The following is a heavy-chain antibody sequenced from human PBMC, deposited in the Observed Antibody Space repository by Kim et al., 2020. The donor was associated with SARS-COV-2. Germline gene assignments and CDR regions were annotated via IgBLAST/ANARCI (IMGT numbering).Heavy chain of an antibody. CDR1: GFTFSSYA. V-gene: IGHV3-23*01. D-gene: IGHD6-13*01. Sequence: GGSLRLSCAASGFTFSSYAMSWVRQAPGKGLEWVSAISGSGGSTYYADSVKGRFTISRDNSKNTLYLQMNSLRAEDTAVYYCAKDRGDSSSTIPYPDYWGQGTLVTVSS. CDR2: ISGSGGST. J-gene: IGHJ4*02. CDR3: AKDRGDSSSTIPYPDY.